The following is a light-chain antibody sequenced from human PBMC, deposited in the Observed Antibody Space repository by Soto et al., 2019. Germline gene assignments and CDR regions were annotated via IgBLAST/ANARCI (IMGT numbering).Light chain of an antibody. CDR2: AAS. CDR3: QQRSNWLIT. V-gene: IGKV3-11*01. Sequence: EIVFTQSPTTLSFSPGERATLSCRASQSVSTYLAWYQQKPGQVPRLLMYAASSRATGIPDRFSGSGSGTDFTLTISRLEAEDFAVYYCQQRSNWLITFGQGTRLEI. CDR1: QSVSTY. J-gene: IGKJ5*01.